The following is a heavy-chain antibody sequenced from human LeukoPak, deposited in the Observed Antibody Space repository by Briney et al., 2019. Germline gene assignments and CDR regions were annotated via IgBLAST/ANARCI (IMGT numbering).Heavy chain of an antibody. Sequence: ASVKVSCKAPGYTFTGYYIHWVRQAPGQGLEWMGCINPNNGDTIYAQNFQARVTMTRDTSISTAYMELSRLRSDDTAVYYCARGGDGYYRRFDYWGQGTLVTVSS. CDR2: INPNNGDT. V-gene: IGHV1-2*02. J-gene: IGHJ4*02. CDR3: ARGGDGYYRRFDY. D-gene: IGHD5-24*01. CDR1: GYTFTGYY.